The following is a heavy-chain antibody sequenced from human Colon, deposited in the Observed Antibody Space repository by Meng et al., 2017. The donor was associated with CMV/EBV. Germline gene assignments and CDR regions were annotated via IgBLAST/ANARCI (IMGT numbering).Heavy chain of an antibody. CDR3: ARDRVAGFYYGMDV. J-gene: IGHJ6*02. V-gene: IGHV3-74*01. D-gene: IGHD2-15*01. CDR1: GFTFSSYW. Sequence: GESLKISCAASGFTFSSYWMHWVRQAPGKGLVWVSRINSDGSSTSYAESVKGRFTISRDNAENTLHLQMSSLRAEDTAVYYCARDRVAGFYYGMDVWGQGTTVTVSS. CDR2: INSDGSST.